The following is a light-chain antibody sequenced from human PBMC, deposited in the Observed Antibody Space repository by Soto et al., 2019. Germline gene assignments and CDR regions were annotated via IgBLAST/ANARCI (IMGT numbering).Light chain of an antibody. CDR3: SSYVNYNTVVI. Sequence: QSALTQPPSASGSPGQSVTISCTGTSSDVGGSKYVSWYQQHPGKAPKVIIYEVSKWPSGVPDRFSGSKSGNTASLTVSGLQAEDEADYYCSSYVNYNTVVIFGGGTKVTVL. J-gene: IGLJ2*01. CDR1: SSDVGGSKY. V-gene: IGLV2-8*01. CDR2: EVS.